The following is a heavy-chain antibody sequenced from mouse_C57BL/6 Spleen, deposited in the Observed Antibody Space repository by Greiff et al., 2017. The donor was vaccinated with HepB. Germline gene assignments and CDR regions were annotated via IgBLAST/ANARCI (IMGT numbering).Heavy chain of an antibody. Sequence: QVHVKQSGPGLVAPSQSLSITCTVSGFSLTSYGVHWVRQPPGKGLEWLVVIWSDGSTTYNSALKSRLSISKDNSKSQVFLKMNSLQTDDTAMYYCARQSNYGYAMDYWGQGTSVTVSS. CDR1: GFSLTSYG. J-gene: IGHJ4*01. D-gene: IGHD2-5*01. V-gene: IGHV2-6-1*01. CDR2: IWSDGST. CDR3: ARQSNYGYAMDY.